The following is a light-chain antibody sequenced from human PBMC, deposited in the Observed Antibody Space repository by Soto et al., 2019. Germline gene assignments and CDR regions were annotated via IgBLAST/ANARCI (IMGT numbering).Light chain of an antibody. CDR2: GAS. V-gene: IGKV3-15*01. J-gene: IGKJ1*01. CDR1: QSVSSN. CDR3: LQDYNYPWT. Sequence: EIVMTQSPATLSVSPGEIATLSFRASQSVSSNLAWYQQKPGQAPRLLIYGASTRATGIPARFSGSGSGTEFTLTISSLQPEDLATYFCLQDYNYPWTFGQGTKVDIK.